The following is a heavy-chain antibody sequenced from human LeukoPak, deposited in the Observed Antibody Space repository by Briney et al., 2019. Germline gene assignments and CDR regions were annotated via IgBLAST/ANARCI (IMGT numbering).Heavy chain of an antibody. D-gene: IGHD4-17*01. CDR3: ARHLTTVTTRFAFDI. Sequence: PSETLSLTCAVYGGSFSGYYWSWTRQPPGKGLEWIGEINHSGSTNYNPSLKSRVTISVDTSKNQFSLKLSSVTAADTAVYYCARHLTTVTTRFAFDIWGQGTMVTVSS. CDR2: INHSGST. V-gene: IGHV4-34*01. J-gene: IGHJ3*02. CDR1: GGSFSGYY.